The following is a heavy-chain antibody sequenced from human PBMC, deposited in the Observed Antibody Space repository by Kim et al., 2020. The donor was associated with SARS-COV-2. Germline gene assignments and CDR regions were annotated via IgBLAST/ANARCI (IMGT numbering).Heavy chain of an antibody. CDR1: GYTFTSYA. Sequence: ASVKVSCKASGYTFTSYAMNWVRQAPGQRLEWMGWINTNTGNPTYAQGFTGRFVFSLDTSVSTAYLQISSLKAEDTAVYYCARDYIWRIGGSYYYYYMDVWGKGTTVTVSS. D-gene: IGHD3-16*01. V-gene: IGHV7-4-1*02. J-gene: IGHJ6*03. CDR3: ARDYIWRIGGSYYYYYMDV. CDR2: INTNTGNP.